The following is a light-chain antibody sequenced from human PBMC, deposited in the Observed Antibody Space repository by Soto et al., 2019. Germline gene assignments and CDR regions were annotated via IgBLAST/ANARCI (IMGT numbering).Light chain of an antibody. J-gene: IGLJ2*01. CDR1: KLGDKY. Sequence: SYELTQPPSVSVSPGQTASITCSGDKLGDKYACWYQQKPGQSPVLVIYQDSKRPSGIPERFSGSNSGNTPTLTISGTQAMDEADYYCQAWDSSTAVFGGGTKLTVL. CDR3: QAWDSSTAV. V-gene: IGLV3-1*01. CDR2: QDS.